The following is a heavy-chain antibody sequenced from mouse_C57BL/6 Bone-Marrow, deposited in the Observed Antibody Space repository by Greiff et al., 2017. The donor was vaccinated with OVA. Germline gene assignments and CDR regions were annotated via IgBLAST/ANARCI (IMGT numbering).Heavy chain of an antibody. CDR2: IDPSDSYT. D-gene: IGHD1-1*01. V-gene: IGHV1-50*01. J-gene: IGHJ1*03. Sequence: QLQQPGAELVKPGASVKLSCKASGYTFTSYWMQWVKQRPGQGLEWIGEIDPSDSYTNYNQKFKGKATLTVDTSSSTAYMQLSSLTSEDSAVYYCARYYYGSSYDWYFDVWGTGTTVTVSS. CDR1: GYTFTSYW. CDR3: ARYYYGSSYDWYFDV.